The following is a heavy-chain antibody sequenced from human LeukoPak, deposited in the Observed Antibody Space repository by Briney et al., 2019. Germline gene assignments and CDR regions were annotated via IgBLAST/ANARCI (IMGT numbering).Heavy chain of an antibody. CDR1: GFIFSDYY. CDR3: ARGPGIAVAGTD. CDR2: ISSSGSTM. V-gene: IGHV3-11*01. J-gene: IGHJ4*02. D-gene: IGHD6-19*01. Sequence: GGSLRLSCAASGFIFSDYYMSWIRQAPGKGLEWVSYISSSGSTMYYTDSVKGRFTISRDNAKDSLYLQMNSLRAEDTAVYYCARGPGIAVAGTDWGQGTLVTVSS.